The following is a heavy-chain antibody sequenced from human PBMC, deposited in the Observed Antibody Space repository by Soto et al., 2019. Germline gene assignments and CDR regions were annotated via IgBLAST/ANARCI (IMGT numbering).Heavy chain of an antibody. CDR2: IIPIFGTA. J-gene: IGHJ4*02. V-gene: IGHV1-69*06. Sequence: QVQLVQSGAEVKKPGSSVKVSCKASGGTFSSYAISWVRQAPGQGIEWMGGIIPIFGTANYAQKFQGRVTITADKSTSTAYMELSSLGSEDTAVYYCAREGEQLGHLDYWGQGTLVTVSS. D-gene: IGHD6-6*01. CDR3: AREGEQLGHLDY. CDR1: GGTFSSYA.